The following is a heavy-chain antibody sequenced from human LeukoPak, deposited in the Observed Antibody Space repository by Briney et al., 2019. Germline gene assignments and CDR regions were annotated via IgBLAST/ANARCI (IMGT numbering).Heavy chain of an antibody. CDR1: GFTVSDYY. CDR3: AREGGGYTSGYNDALDL. V-gene: IGHV3-53*01. CDR2: FYSDGRT. Sequence: GGSLRLSCAASGFTVSDYYMSWVPQAPGKGLEWVSVFYSDGRTKYVDSVKGRFTISRDNSKNSLYLQMGRLRGEDTAVYYGAREGGGYTSGYNDALDLWGQGTMVTVSS. D-gene: IGHD3-22*01. J-gene: IGHJ3*01.